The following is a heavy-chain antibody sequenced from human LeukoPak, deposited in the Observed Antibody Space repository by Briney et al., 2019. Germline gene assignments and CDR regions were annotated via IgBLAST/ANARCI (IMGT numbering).Heavy chain of an antibody. CDR2: MNPNSGNT. CDR3: ARRLKLIAVALGY. V-gene: IGHV1-8*01. CDR1: GYTFTSYD. J-gene: IGHJ4*02. Sequence: ASVKVPCKASGYTFTSYDINWVRQATGQGLEWMGWMNPNSGNTGYAQKFQGRVTMTRNTSISTAYMELSSLRSEDTAVYYCARRLKLIAVALGYWGQGTLVTVSS. D-gene: IGHD6-19*01.